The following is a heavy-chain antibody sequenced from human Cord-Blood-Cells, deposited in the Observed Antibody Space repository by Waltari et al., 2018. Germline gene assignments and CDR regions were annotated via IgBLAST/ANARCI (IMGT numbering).Heavy chain of an antibody. V-gene: IGHV3-53*01. J-gene: IGHJ5*02. CDR3: ARERVPNWFDP. Sequence: EVQLVESGGGLIQPGGSLRLSCAASGFTVSSNYISWVRQAPGKGLEWVSVIYSGGSPSYEDSVKGRFTISRDNSKNTLYLQMNSLRAEDTAMYYCARERVPNWFDPWGQGTLVTVSS. CDR1: GFTVSSNY. CDR2: IYSGGSP.